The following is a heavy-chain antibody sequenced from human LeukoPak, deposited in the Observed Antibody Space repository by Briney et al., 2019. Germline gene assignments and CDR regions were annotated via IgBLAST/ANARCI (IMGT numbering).Heavy chain of an antibody. Sequence: ASVKVSCKTSGYTFTGYFMHWVRQAPGQGLEWLGWINPNSGGTKYAQKFQGRVTMTRDASISTAYMELSRLRSDDTAVYYCARGDTVTTDYWGQGTLVTVSS. CDR3: ARGDTVTTDY. V-gene: IGHV1-2*02. CDR2: INPNSGGT. CDR1: GYTFTGYF. J-gene: IGHJ4*02. D-gene: IGHD4-17*01.